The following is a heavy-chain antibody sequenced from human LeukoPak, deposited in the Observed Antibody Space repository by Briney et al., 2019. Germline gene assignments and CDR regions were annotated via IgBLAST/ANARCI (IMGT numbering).Heavy chain of an antibody. Sequence: SETLSLTCTVSGGSISSYYWSWIRQPPGKGLEWIGYIYYSGSTNYNPSLKSRVTISVDTSKNQFSLKLSSVTAADTAVYYCARVMMYSSSSTFDIWGQGTMVTVSS. CDR2: IYYSGST. CDR3: ARVMMYSSSSTFDI. V-gene: IGHV4-59*01. J-gene: IGHJ3*02. CDR1: GGSISSYY. D-gene: IGHD6-6*01.